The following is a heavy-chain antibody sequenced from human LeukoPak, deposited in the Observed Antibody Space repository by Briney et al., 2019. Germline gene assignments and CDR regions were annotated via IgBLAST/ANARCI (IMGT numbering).Heavy chain of an antibody. CDR2: ISSSSSYI. CDR1: GFTFSSYS. CDR3: ARQSPYYYDSSGPFDY. J-gene: IGHJ4*02. V-gene: IGHV3-21*01. Sequence: PGGSLRLSCAASGFTFSSYSMNWVRQAPGKGLEWVSSISSSSSYIYYADSVKGRFTISRDNAKNSLYLQMNSLRAEDTAVYYCARQSPYYYDSSGPFDYWGQGTLVTVSS. D-gene: IGHD3-22*01.